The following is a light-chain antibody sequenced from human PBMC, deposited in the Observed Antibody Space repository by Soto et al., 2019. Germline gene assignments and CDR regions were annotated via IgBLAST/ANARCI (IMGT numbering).Light chain of an antibody. J-gene: IGKJ1*01. CDR3: QQYNNWPPWT. CDR1: QSVSSN. Sequence: EIVMTQSPATLSVSPGERATLSCRASQSVSSNLAWYQQKPGQAPRLLIYGASTRATGIAARFSGSGSGTEFTLTISSLQSADFAVYSCQQYNNWPPWTFGQGTKVEIK. V-gene: IGKV3-15*01. CDR2: GAS.